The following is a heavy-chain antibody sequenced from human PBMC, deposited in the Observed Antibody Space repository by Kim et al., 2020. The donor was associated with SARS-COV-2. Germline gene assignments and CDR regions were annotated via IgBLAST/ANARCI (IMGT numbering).Heavy chain of an antibody. V-gene: IGHV4-39*02. CDR2: INYSGTT. CDR1: GCPISSTSYF. J-gene: IGHJ5*02. Sequence: SETLSLTCTVSGCPISSTSYFWNWIRQPPGMGLEWIVSINYSGTTYYNPSLKSRVSISVDTSKRHFSLRLTSVTTTDTAVYYSSRSQPLVTWGFDPWGPG. D-gene: IGHD6-13*01. CDR3: SRSQPLVTWGFDP.